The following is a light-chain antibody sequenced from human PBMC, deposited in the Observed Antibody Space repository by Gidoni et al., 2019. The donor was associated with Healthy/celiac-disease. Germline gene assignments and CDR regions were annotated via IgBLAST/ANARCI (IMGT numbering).Light chain of an antibody. CDR2: DAS. CDR3: QQRWA. CDR1: QSSNSY. Sequence: ESVLTQSPATLSLSPGERATVSCRASQSSNSYLAWYQLKPGQAPRLLIYDASNRADGVPARFTGRGSGTDFTLTISSLEPEDSAIYYCQQRWAFXGXTKVEI. J-gene: IGKJ4*01. V-gene: IGKV3-11*01.